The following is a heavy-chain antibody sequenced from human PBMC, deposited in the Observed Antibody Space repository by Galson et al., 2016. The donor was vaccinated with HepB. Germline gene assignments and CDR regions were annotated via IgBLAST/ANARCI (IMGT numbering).Heavy chain of an antibody. V-gene: IGHV4-4*01. CDR2: IHHSGAT. Sequence: TLSLTCAVPVDSVSGTNYWSWVRQPPGTGLEWIGEIHHSGATNNNPTPKSRVTLTIDKSNNHFSLELSSATAADTAVYSCVRHCGGGDCYRAFDVWGQGTMVTVSS. D-gene: IGHD2-21*02. CDR1: VDSVSGTNY. J-gene: IGHJ3*01. CDR3: VRHCGGGDCYRAFDV.